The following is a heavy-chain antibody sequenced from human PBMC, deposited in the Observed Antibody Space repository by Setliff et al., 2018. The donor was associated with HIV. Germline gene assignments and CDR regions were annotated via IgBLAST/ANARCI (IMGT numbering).Heavy chain of an antibody. CDR3: ARANLYSSGPLDY. CDR1: GASISSGNW. D-gene: IGHD6-19*01. Sequence: SETLSLTCTVSGASISSGNWWSWVRQPPGKGLEWIGTIYYSGGIYYNPSLKSRVTLSIDTSKNQFSLRLTFLAAADTAVYFCARANLYSSGPLDYWGQGRLVTVSS. CDR2: IYYSGGI. V-gene: IGHV4-4*02. J-gene: IGHJ4*02.